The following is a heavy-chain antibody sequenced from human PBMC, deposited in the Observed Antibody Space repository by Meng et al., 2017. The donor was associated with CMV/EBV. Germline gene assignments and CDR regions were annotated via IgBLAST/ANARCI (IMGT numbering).Heavy chain of an antibody. D-gene: IGHD6-13*01. CDR3: AAGGAKSSSWHY. CDR1: GFTFTSSA. J-gene: IGHJ4*02. CDR2: IGVGSGNT. V-gene: IGHV1-58*01. Sequence: SVKVSCKASGFTFTSSAVQWVRQARGQRLEGIGWIGVGSGNTNYAQKFQERVTITRDMSTSTAYMELSSLRSEDTAVYYWAAGGAKSSSWHYWGQGTLVTVSS.